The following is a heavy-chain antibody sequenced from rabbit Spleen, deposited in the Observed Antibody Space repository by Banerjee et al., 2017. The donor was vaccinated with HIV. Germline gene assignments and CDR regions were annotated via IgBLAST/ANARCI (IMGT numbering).Heavy chain of an antibody. CDR3: ARDSGTSFSTYGMDL. J-gene: IGHJ6*01. D-gene: IGHD8-1*01. CDR2: IDPVFGIT. CDR1: GFTLSSYY. V-gene: IGHV1S7*01. Sequence: QLVESGGGLVQPGGSLKLSCTASGFTLSSYYMNWVRQAPGKGLEWIGYIDPVFGITYYANWVNGRFTISTDNAQHTVDLQMNSLTAADTATYFCARDSGTSFSTYGMDLWGQGTLVTVS.